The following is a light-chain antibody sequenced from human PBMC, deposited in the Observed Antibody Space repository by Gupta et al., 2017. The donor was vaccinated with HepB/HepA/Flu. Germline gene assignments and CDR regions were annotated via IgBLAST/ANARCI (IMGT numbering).Light chain of an antibody. CDR2: GAS. CDR1: QSVTTN. Sequence: EIVMTQSPATLSVSPGERATLSCRASQSVTTNLAWYQQEPGQAPRLLIYGASTRATGIPARFSGSGSGTEFTLTISSLQSEDFAVYYCHQYNDWPRTFGQGTKVEIK. J-gene: IGKJ1*01. CDR3: HQYNDWPRT. V-gene: IGKV3-15*01.